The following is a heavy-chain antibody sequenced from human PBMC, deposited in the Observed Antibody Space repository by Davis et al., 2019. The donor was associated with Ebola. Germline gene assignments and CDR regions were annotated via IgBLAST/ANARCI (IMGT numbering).Heavy chain of an antibody. J-gene: IGHJ4*02. CDR1: GFTFSGSA. CDR3: TRHIRADTAMID. V-gene: IGHV3-73*01. CDR2: IRSKANSYAT. D-gene: IGHD5-18*01. Sequence: PGRSLKISCAASGFTFSGSAMHWVRQASGKGLEWVGRIRSKANSYATAYAASVKGRFTISRDDSKNTAYLQMNSLKTEDTAVYYCTRHIRADTAMIDWGQGTLVTVSS.